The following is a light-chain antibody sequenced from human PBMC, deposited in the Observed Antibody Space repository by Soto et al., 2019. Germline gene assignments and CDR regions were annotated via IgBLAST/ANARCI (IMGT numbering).Light chain of an antibody. Sequence: DIQMPQSPSSLSASVGDRVTITCRASQSISSYLNWYQQKPGKAPKLLIYAASSLQSGDPSRFSGSGSGTEFTLTISSLQPEDFATYYCQQSYSTPWTFGQGTKVEIK. J-gene: IGKJ1*01. CDR3: QQSYSTPWT. CDR1: QSISSY. CDR2: AAS. V-gene: IGKV1-39*01.